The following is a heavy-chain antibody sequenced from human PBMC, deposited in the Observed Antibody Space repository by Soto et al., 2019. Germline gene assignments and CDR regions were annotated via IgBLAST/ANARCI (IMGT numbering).Heavy chain of an antibody. CDR1: GETFSSYI. CDR2: ISAYNAHT. Sequence: ASVKVSCKTCGETFSSYIVTWVGQAGGQGRDWMGWISAYNAHTNYAQKVQARLTLTTETSTSTAYMELRRLTSDATAVYFYARHMTAPNKFLVFPTAFDYWGQGTLVTVAP. D-gene: IGHD2-21*02. V-gene: IGHV1-18*04. CDR3: ARHMTAPNKFLVFPTAFDY. J-gene: IGHJ4*02.